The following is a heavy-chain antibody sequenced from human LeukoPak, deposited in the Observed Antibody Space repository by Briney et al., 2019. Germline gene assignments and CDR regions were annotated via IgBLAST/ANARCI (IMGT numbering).Heavy chain of an antibody. CDR3: AKAFLPGIAVAGQFPAS. V-gene: IGHV3-23*01. D-gene: IGHD6-19*01. CDR2: ISGSGGST. J-gene: IGHJ5*02. Sequence: PGASLRLSCAASGFTFSSYAMSWVRRAPGKGLEWVSAISGSGGSTYYADSVKGRFTISRDNSKNTLYLQMNSLRAEDTAVYYCAKAFLPGIAVAGQFPASWGQGTLVTVSS. CDR1: GFTFSSYA.